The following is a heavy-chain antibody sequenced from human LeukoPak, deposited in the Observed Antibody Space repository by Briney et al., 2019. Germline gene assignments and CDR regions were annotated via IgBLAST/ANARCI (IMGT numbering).Heavy chain of an antibody. CDR3: ARVMGVVPAAISY. CDR1: GYTFISYS. J-gene: IGHJ4*02. D-gene: IGHD2-2*01. CDR2: INPNSGGT. V-gene: IGHV1-2*02. Sequence: ASVKVSCKASGYTFISYSMNWVRQAPGQGLEWMGWINPNSGGTNYAQKFQGRVTMTRDTSISTAYMELSRLRSDDTAVYYCARVMGVVPAAISYWGQGTLVTVSS.